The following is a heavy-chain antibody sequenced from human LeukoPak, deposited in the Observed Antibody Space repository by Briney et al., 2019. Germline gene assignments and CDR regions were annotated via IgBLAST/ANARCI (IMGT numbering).Heavy chain of an antibody. J-gene: IGHJ6*03. CDR3: ARHAPYYDFWSGYSPARYYYYYMDV. V-gene: IGHV4-39*01. CDR1: GGSISSSSYY. D-gene: IGHD3-3*01. Sequence: SEALSLTCTVSGGSISSSSYYWGWIRQPPGKGLEWIGRVYYSGSPNYNPSLKSRVPLPVDTPKNHFLLKLSAVTAADQAVYYCARHAPYYDFWSGYSPARYYYYYMDVWGKGTTVTVSS. CDR2: VYYSGSP.